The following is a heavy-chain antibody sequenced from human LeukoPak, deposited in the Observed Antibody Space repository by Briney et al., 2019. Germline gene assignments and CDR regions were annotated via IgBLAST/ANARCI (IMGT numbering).Heavy chain of an antibody. V-gene: IGHV4-59*13. CDR3: ARVGPFRFAP. J-gene: IGHJ5*02. CDR1: GVSINSYY. Sequence: PSETLSLTCTVSGVSINSYYWSWLRQPPGKGLEWVGYIYYSGSTNYNPSLKSRVTISIDTSKNQFSLKLSSVTAADTAVYYCARVGPFRFAPWGQGTLVTVSS. CDR2: IYYSGST. D-gene: IGHD2/OR15-2a*01.